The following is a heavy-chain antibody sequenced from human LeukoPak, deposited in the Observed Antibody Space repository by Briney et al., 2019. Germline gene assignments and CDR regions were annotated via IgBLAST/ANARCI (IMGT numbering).Heavy chain of an antibody. CDR1: GGSFSGYY. J-gene: IGHJ3*02. CDR3: ARSTIPAHAFDI. V-gene: IGHV4-34*01. D-gene: IGHD2-21*01. CDR2: INHSGST. Sequence: SETLSLTCAVYGGSFSGYYWSWIRQPPGKGLEWIGEINHSGSTNYNPSLKSRVTISVDTSKNQFSLKLSSVTAADTAVYYCARSTIPAHAFDIWGQGTMVTVSS.